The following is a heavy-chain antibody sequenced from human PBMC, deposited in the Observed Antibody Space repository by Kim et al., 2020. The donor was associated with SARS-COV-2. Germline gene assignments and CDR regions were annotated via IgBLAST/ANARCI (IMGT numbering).Heavy chain of an antibody. CDR3: ALDVESGPTGGMDV. D-gene: IGHD1-1*01. J-gene: IGHJ6*02. CDR2: ISGSGGST. CDR1: GFTFSSYA. V-gene: IGHV3-23*01. Sequence: GGSLRLSCAASGFTFSSYAMSWVRQAPGKGLEWVSAISGSGGSTYYADSVKGRFTISRDNSKNTLYLQMNSLRAEDTAVYYCALDVESGPTGGMDVWGQGTTVTVSS.